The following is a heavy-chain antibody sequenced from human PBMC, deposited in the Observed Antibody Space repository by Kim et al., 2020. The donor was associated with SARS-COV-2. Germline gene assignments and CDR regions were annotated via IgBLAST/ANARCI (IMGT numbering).Heavy chain of an antibody. Sequence: TTSHPSLKSRVTISVDTSKNQFSLKLSSVTAADTAVYYCARDRYSGYFDLWGRGTLVTVSS. CDR3: ARDRYSGYFDL. V-gene: IGHV4-59*01. J-gene: IGHJ2*01. D-gene: IGHD3-16*02. CDR2: T.